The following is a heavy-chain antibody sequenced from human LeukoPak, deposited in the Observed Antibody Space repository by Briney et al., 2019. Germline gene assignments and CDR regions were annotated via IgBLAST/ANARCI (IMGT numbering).Heavy chain of an antibody. CDR3: ARITTVGYCTNGVCVDY. V-gene: IGHV2-70*11. Sequence: SGPALVKPTQTLTLTCTFSGFSLSTSGMCVSWIRQPPGKALEWLARIDWDDDKYYSTSLKTRLTISKDTSKNQAVLTMTNMDPLDTATYYCARITTVGYCTNGVCVDYWGQGTLVTVSS. CDR1: GFSLSTSGMC. J-gene: IGHJ4*02. CDR2: IDWDDDK. D-gene: IGHD2-8*01.